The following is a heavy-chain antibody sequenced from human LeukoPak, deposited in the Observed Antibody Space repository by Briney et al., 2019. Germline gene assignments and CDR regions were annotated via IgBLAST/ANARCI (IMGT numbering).Heavy chain of an antibody. V-gene: IGHV1-2*02. CDR3: ARVRSYYGSGSYYNLPTDY. CDR2: INPNSGGT. J-gene: IGHJ4*02. CDR1: GYTFTGYY. Sequence: ASVKVSCKASGYTFTGYYMYWVRQAPGQGLEWMGWINPNSGGTNYAQKFQGRVTMTRDTSISTAYMELSRLRSDDTAVYYCARVRSYYGSGSYYNLPTDYWGQGTLVTVSS. D-gene: IGHD3-10*01.